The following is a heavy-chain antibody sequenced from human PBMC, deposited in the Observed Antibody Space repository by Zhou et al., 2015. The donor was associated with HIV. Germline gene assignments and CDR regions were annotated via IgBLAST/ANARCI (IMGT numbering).Heavy chain of an antibody. CDR3: ATGPRRSGYIYYALDV. J-gene: IGHJ6*02. V-gene: IGHV3-15*01. D-gene: IGHD3-3*01. CDR1: GFTFSDSW. CDR2: IKSETDGGRS. Sequence: EVQLVESGGGLVKPGGSLRLSCAASGFTFSDSWMTWVRRAPGKGLEWVGRIKSETDGGRSDDAAPVKGRFTISRDDSKNTLYLQMNGLKSEDTGVYYCATGPRRSGYIYYALDVWGQGTTVTVSS.